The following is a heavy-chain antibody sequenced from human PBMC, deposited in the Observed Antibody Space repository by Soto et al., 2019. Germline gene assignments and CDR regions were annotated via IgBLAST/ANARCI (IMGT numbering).Heavy chain of an antibody. CDR2: IYYSGST. V-gene: IGHV4-59*01. J-gene: IGHJ5*02. D-gene: IGHD6-19*01. CDR1: GGSISSYY. Sequence: SETLSLTCTVSGGSISSYYWSWIRQPPGKGLEWIGYIYYSGSTNCNPSLKSRVTISVDTSKNQFSLKLSSVTAADTAVYYCARDRVAVAGRWWFDPWGQGTLVTVSS. CDR3: ARDRVAVAGRWWFDP.